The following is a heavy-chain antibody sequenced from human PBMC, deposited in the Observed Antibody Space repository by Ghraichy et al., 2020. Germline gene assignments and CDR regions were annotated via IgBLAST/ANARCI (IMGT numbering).Heavy chain of an antibody. D-gene: IGHD3-22*01. CDR2: IYTSGTT. V-gene: IGHV4-4*07. J-gene: IGHJ4*02. CDR3: VRDGFYYDSSGFDS. Sequence: SETLPLTCSVSGGSVSSYYWSWIRQAAGKGLEWIGRIYTSGTTDYNPSLKSRVTMSVDTSKNQFSLEVTSVTAADTAVYYCVRDGFYYDSSGFDSWVQGILVTVSS. CDR1: GGSVSSYY.